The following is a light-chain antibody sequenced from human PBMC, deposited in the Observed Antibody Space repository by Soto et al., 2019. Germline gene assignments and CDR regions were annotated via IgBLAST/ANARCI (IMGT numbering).Light chain of an antibody. V-gene: IGKV3-11*01. J-gene: IGKJ5*01. CDR3: QQRHMWPIT. Sequence: EIVLTQSPATLSLSPVERATLSCRASQSVSSYLAWYQQKPGQAPRLLIYDASNRATGIPARFSGSGSGTDFTLTISSLEPEDSAVYYCQQRHMWPITFGQGTRLENK. CDR2: DAS. CDR1: QSVSSY.